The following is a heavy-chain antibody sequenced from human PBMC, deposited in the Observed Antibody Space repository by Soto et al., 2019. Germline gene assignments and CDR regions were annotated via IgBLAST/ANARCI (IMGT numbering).Heavy chain of an antibody. CDR2: IIPIFGTA. V-gene: IGHV1-69*13. J-gene: IGHJ6*02. D-gene: IGHD2-2*01. Sequence: ASVKVSCKASGGTFSSYAISWVRQAPGQGLEWMGGIIPIFGTANYAQKFQGRVTITADESTSTAYMELSSLRSEDTAVYYCARAMPHLSHYYYYGMDVWGQGTTVTVSS. CDR3: ARAMPHLSHYYYYGMDV. CDR1: GGTFSSYA.